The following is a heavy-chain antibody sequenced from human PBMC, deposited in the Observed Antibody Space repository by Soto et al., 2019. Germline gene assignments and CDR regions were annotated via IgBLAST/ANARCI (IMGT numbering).Heavy chain of an antibody. V-gene: IGHV3-30*04. CDR1: GFIFSNHA. J-gene: IGHJ4*02. Sequence: GSLRLSCTASGFIFSNHAMHWVRQAPGKGLEWVAVTSYDERIKYHADSVKGRFTISRDNSKNTLYLQMNSLRPEDTALYYCATDEGGGYFYGVNYWGQGTLVTVSS. CDR3: ATDEGGGYFYGVNY. D-gene: IGHD3-22*01. CDR2: TSYDERIK.